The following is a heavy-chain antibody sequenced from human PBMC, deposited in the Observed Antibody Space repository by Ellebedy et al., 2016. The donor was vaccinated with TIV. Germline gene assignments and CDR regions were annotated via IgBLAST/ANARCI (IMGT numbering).Heavy chain of an antibody. CDR1: GFTFSDFA. Sequence: GGSLRLSXAASGFTFSDFAMSWVRQAPGKGLEWVAVISYDGSNKYYADSVKGRFTISRDNAKNSLYLQMVSLRAEDTAVYYCARYNTVTLDSWGQGTLVTVSS. CDR3: ARYNTVTLDS. V-gene: IGHV3-30*03. D-gene: IGHD4-17*01. J-gene: IGHJ4*02. CDR2: ISYDGSNK.